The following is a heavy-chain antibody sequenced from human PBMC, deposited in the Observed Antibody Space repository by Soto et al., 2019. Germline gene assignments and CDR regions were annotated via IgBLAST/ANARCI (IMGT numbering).Heavy chain of an antibody. CDR1: GFTFSSYG. J-gene: IGHJ4*02. CDR2: ISYDGSNK. Sequence: PGGSLRLSCAASGFTFSSYGMHWVRQAPGKGLEWVAVISYDGSNKYYADSVKGRFTISRDNSKNTLYLQMNSLRAEDTAVYYCAKVSYYDSSGYWGQGTLVTVSS. D-gene: IGHD3-22*01. V-gene: IGHV3-30*18. CDR3: AKVSYYDSSGY.